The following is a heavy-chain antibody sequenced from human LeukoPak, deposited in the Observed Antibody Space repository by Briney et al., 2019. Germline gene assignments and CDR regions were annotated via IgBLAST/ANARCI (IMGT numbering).Heavy chain of an antibody. CDR1: GGSISGYY. J-gene: IGHJ4*02. D-gene: IGHD3-10*01. CDR2: IYDSGST. Sequence: SETLSLTCAVSGGSISGYYWSWIRQPPGKGLEWIGYIYDSGSTNYNPSLKSRVTISVDTSKNQFSLKLNSVTAADTAVYYCARVSDYGSGSYDFDYWGQGTLVTVSS. CDR3: ARVSDYGSGSYDFDY. V-gene: IGHV4-59*01.